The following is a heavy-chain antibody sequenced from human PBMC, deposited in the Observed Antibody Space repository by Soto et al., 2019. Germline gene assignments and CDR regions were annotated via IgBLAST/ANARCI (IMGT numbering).Heavy chain of an antibody. CDR1: GFTFSSYA. CDR2: ISGSGGST. J-gene: IGHJ4*02. Sequence: EVQLLESGGGLVQPGGSLRLSCAASGFTFSSYAMSWVRQAPGRGLEWVSAISGSGGSTYYADSVKGRFTISRDNSKNTLYLQMNSLRAEDTAVYYCAKGHSGPLAAAIDSWGQGTLVTVSS. D-gene: IGHD6-13*01. CDR3: AKGHSGPLAAAIDS. V-gene: IGHV3-23*01.